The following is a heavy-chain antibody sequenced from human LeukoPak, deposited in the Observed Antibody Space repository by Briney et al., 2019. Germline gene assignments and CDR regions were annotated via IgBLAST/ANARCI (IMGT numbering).Heavy chain of an antibody. CDR3: ARGRSKTTVFED. V-gene: IGHV3-53*01. Sequence: GGSLRLSCAASGFSAREYFMAWVRQAPGKGVQRVSHIFSADGIEYADSVKGRFTVSRDTATNTVYLQMNSLRVEDTAIYFCARGRSKTTVFEDWGLGTLVTVSS. CDR1: GFSAREYF. CDR2: IFSADGI. D-gene: IGHD4-17*01. J-gene: IGHJ4*02.